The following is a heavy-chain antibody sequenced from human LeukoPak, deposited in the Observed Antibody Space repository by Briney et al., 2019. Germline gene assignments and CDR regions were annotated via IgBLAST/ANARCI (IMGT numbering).Heavy chain of an antibody. Sequence: PGRSLRLSCAASGFTFSSYTIHWVRQAPGKGLEWVSFISDSGGSTYYADSVKGRFTISRDSSKNTLYLQMNSLRAEDTGVYYCAKSSTSQRGYYGMDVWGQGTTVTVSS. CDR2: ISDSGGST. CDR1: GFTFSSYT. J-gene: IGHJ6*02. D-gene: IGHD6-25*01. V-gene: IGHV3-23*01. CDR3: AKSSTSQRGYYGMDV.